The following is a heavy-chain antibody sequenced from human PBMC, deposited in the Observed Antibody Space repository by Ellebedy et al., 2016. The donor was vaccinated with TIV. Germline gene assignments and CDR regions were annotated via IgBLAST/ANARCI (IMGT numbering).Heavy chain of an antibody. J-gene: IGHJ4*02. CDR3: ASPGIPGY. CDR1: GFTFNNYA. CDR2: ISGGSAYT. D-gene: IGHD3-10*01. V-gene: IGHV3-23*01. Sequence: GESLKISCAASGFTFNNYAMSWVRQAPGKGLEWVSVISGGSAYTYYADSVRGRFTVSRDNSKDTLYLQMNGLGAEDTARYYCASPGIPGYWGQGTPVTVSS.